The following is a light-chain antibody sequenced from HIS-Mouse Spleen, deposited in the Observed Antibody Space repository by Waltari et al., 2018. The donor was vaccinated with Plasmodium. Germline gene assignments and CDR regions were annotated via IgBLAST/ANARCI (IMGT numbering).Light chain of an antibody. CDR3: QQYVSSPT. Sequence: EIVLTQSPGTLSLSPGERATLSCRASQSVSSSYLAWYQQKPGQAPRRLIDGASSRATGIPDRFSGSGSGTDFTLTISRLEPEDFAVYYCQQYVSSPTFGGGTKVEIK. CDR1: QSVSSSY. J-gene: IGKJ4*01. V-gene: IGKV3-20*01. CDR2: GAS.